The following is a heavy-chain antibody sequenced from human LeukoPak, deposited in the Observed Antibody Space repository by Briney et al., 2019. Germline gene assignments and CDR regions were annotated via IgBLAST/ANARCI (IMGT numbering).Heavy chain of an antibody. J-gene: IGHJ4*02. CDR1: GYTFSRHG. D-gene: IGHD1-26*01. Sequence: ASVKVSCKTSGYTFSRHGITWVRQAPRQGLEWMGWVSGYNGNTNYAQNVQGRVTMTTDTSTNTAYMELRSLRSDDTAVYYCAKDIHPGLDSGASCCFDYWGQGTPVTVSS. CDR2: VSGYNGNT. CDR3: AKDIHPGLDSGASCCFDY. V-gene: IGHV1-18*01.